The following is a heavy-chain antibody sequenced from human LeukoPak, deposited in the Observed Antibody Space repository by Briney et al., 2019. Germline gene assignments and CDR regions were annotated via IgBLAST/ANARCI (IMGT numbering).Heavy chain of an antibody. CDR2: INHSGST. Sequence: TSETLSLTCAVYGGSFSGYYWSWIRQPPGKGLEWIGEINHSGSTNYNPSLKSRVTISVDTSKNQFSLKLSSVTAADTAVYYCARDDTMIVGYFDPWGQGTLVTVSS. J-gene: IGHJ5*02. D-gene: IGHD3-22*01. V-gene: IGHV4-34*01. CDR1: GGSFSGYY. CDR3: ARDDTMIVGYFDP.